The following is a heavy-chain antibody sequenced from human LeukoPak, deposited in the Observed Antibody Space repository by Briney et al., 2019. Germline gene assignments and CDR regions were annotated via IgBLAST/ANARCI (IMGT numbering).Heavy chain of an antibody. J-gene: IGHJ4*02. V-gene: IGHV1-69*04. CDR3: ALEDYGGLFPY. D-gene: IGHD4/OR15-4a*01. CDR2: IIPILGIA. Sequence: GASVKVSCKASGGTFSSYAISWVRQAPGQGLEWMGRIIPILGIANYAQKFQGRVTITADKSTSTAYMELSSLRSEDTAVYYCALEDYGGLFPYWGQGTLVTVSS. CDR1: GGTFSSYA.